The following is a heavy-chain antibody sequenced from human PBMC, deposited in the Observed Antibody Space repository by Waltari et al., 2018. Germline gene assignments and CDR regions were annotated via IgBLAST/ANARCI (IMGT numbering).Heavy chain of an antibody. J-gene: IGHJ4*02. CDR2: IRSKTDGGTT. CDR1: EFTFRDAW. CDR3: TTHPPGPDY. V-gene: IGHV3-15*01. Sequence: VHLVESGGGLVMPGGSLRLSCAASEFTFRDAWLSWVRQAPGKGLEWVGRIRSKTDGGTTDYAAPVKGRFTISRDESKNTLYLQMNSLKTEDTAVYYCTTHPPGPDYWGQGTLVTVSS.